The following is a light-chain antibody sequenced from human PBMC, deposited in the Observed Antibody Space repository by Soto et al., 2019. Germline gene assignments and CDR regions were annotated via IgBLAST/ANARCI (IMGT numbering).Light chain of an antibody. CDR2: AAS. J-gene: IGKJ2*01. CDR1: QGISSY. V-gene: IGKV1-8*01. CDR3: QQYYSYPYT. Sequence: AIRMTQSPSSFSASTGDRVTITCRASQGISSYLAWYQQKPGKDPKLLIYAASTLQSGVPSRFSGSGSGTDFTLTISCLQSEDFATYYRQQYYSYPYTFGQGTKLEIK.